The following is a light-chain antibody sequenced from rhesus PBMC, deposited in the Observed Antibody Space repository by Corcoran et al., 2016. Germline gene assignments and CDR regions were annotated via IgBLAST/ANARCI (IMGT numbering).Light chain of an antibody. Sequence: DIQMTQSPSSLSASVGDRVTITCRASQAIHSYLAWYPQKPGKVPTLLIYAASRLESGVPSRFSGSGSGTEFTLPLSSLQPEDCATYYCQQHNSPPWTFVQGTKVAIK. CDR2: AAS. J-gene: IGKJ1*01. V-gene: IGKV1-44*02. CDR3: QQHNSPPWT. CDR1: QAIHSY.